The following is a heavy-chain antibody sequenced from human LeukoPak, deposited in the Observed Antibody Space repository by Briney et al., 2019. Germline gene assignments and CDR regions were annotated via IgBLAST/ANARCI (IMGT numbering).Heavy chain of an antibody. CDR3: ARESGYDSNFDY. V-gene: IGHV1-69*13. D-gene: IGHD5-12*01. CDR2: IIPIFGTA. J-gene: IGHJ4*02. CDR1: GYTFTSYG. Sequence: ASVKVSCKASGYTFTSYGISWVRQAPGQGLEWMGGIIPIFGTANYAQKFQGRVTITADESTSTAYMELSSLRSEDTAVYYCARESGYDSNFDYWGQGTLVTVSS.